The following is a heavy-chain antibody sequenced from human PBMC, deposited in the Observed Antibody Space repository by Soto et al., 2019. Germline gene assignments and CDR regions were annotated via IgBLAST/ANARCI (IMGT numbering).Heavy chain of an antibody. CDR3: ARSPFGELFEVTDAFDI. J-gene: IGHJ3*02. V-gene: IGHV4-34*01. Sequence: QVQLQQWGAGLLKPSETLSLTCAVYGGSSSGYYWSWIRQPPGKGLEWIGEINHSGSTNYNPSLKRRVTISVDTSKNQFSLKLSSVTAADTAVYYCARSPFGELFEVTDAFDIWGQGTMVTVSS. CDR1: GGSSSGYY. D-gene: IGHD3-10*01. CDR2: INHSGST.